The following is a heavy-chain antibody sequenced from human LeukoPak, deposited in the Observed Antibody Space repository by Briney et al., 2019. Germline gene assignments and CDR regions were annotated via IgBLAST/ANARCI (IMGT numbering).Heavy chain of an antibody. J-gene: IGHJ3*02. CDR3: ARGWELLRENAFDI. CDR1: GGSISSYY. Sequence: SETLSLTCTVSGGSISSYYWSWIRQPPGKGLEWIGYIYYSGSTYYNPSLKSRVTISVDTSKNQFSLKLSSVTAADTAVYYCARGWELLRENAFDIWGQGTMVTVSS. D-gene: IGHD1-26*01. V-gene: IGHV4-59*08. CDR2: IYYSGST.